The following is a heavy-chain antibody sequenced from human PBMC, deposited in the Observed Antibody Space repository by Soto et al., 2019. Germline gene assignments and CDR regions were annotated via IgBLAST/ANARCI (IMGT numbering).Heavy chain of an antibody. CDR1: GYTFTSYG. CDR3: ARGSGKDIVVVPAAIRVVALDV. Sequence: ASVKVSCKASGYTFTSYGISWVRQAPGQGLEWMGWVSAYNGNTNYAQKLQGRVTMTTDTSTSTAYMELRSLRSDDTAVYYCARGSGKDIVVVPAAIRVVALDVWGQGTTVTVSS. D-gene: IGHD2-2*02. V-gene: IGHV1-18*04. J-gene: IGHJ6*02. CDR2: VSAYNGNT.